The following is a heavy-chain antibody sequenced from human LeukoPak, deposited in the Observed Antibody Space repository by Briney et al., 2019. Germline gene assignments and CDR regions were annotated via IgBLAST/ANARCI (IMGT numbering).Heavy chain of an antibody. CDR3: ARGLYGSGTTALDY. CDR2: ISSNGDTT. CDR1: GFTLSNYA. Sequence: GGSLRLSCAAYGFTLSNYAMHWVRQVPGKGLEYVSLISSNGDTTYYANSVRGRFTVSRDNSKNTLYLQMGSVSAEDMAVYYCARGLYGSGTTALDYWGQGTLVTVSS. V-gene: IGHV3-64*01. D-gene: IGHD3-10*01. J-gene: IGHJ4*02.